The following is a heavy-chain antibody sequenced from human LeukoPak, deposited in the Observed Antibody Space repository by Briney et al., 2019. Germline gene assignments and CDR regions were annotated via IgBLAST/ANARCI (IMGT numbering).Heavy chain of an antibody. CDR1: GGSFSGYY. D-gene: IGHD3-10*01. J-gene: IGHJ3*02. Sequence: SETLSLTCAVYGGSFSGYYWSWIRQPPGKGLEWIGEINHSGSTNYNPSLKSRVTISVDTSENQFSLKLSSVTAADTAVYYCAREGVGGSGSYYKPTGAFDIWGQGTMVTVSS. CDR2: INHSGST. CDR3: AREGVGGSGSYYKPTGAFDI. V-gene: IGHV4-34*01.